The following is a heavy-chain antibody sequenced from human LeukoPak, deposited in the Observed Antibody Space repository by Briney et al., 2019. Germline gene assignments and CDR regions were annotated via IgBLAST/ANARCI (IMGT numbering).Heavy chain of an antibody. Sequence: SETLSLTCTVSGDSISSSSSYWGWIRQPPGKGLEWIGSIYYSGSTYYNPSLKSRVTISVDTSKNQFSLKLSSVTAADTAVYYCARSPSLAVRKTYYFDYWGQGTLVTVSS. CDR1: GDSISSSSSY. CDR3: ARSPSLAVRKTYYFDY. CDR2: IYYSGST. J-gene: IGHJ4*02. D-gene: IGHD3-10*01. V-gene: IGHV4-39*01.